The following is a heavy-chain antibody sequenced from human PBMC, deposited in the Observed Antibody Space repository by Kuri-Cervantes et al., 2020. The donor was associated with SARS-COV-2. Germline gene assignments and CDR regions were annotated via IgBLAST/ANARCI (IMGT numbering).Heavy chain of an antibody. D-gene: IGHD2-15*01. J-gene: IGHJ4*02. V-gene: IGHV4-38-2*02. Sequence: SETLSLTCTVSGYSISSGYYWGWIRQPPGKGLEWIGSIYHSGSTNYNPSLKSRVTISVDTSKNQFSLKLSSVTAADTAVYYCARQSDSVDYWGQGTLVTVSS. CDR1: GYSISSGYY. CDR3: ARQSDSVDY. CDR2: IYHSGST.